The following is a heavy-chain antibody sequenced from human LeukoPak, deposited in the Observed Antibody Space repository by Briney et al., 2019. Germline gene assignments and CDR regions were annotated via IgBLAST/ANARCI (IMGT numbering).Heavy chain of an antibody. D-gene: IGHD5-18*01. V-gene: IGHV3-33*01. Sequence: GGSLRLSCAASGFTFSSYGMHWVRQAPGKGLEWVAVIWYDGSNKYYADSVKGRFTISRDNSKNTLYLQMNSLRAEDTAVYYCARLSVDTARDPADAFDIWGQGTMVTVS. CDR2: IWYDGSNK. CDR1: GFTFSSYG. CDR3: ARLSVDTARDPADAFDI. J-gene: IGHJ3*02.